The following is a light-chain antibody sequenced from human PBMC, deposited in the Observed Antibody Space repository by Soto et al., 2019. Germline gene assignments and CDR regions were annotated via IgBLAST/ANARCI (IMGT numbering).Light chain of an antibody. V-gene: IGKV2-30*01. CDR3: MQGTQWPPYD. CDR1: QSLAYSDGNTY. CDR2: KVS. J-gene: IGKJ2*01. Sequence: DVVMTQSPLSLPVTLGQPASISCRSSQSLAYSDGNTYLNWFQQRPGQARRGIICKVSNRASGVRDRSSGREPGTDVTLKISRVEAQDAGVYYCMQGTQWPPYDFGQGTKLEVK.